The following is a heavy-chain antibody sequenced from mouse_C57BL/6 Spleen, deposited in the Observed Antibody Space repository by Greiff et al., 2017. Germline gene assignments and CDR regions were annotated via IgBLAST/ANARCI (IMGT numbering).Heavy chain of an antibody. CDR3: ARGGTGYFDY. CDR1: GYTFTSYW. V-gene: IGHV1-59*01. J-gene: IGHJ2*01. Sequence: QVQLQQPGAELVRPGTSVKLSCKASGYTFTSYWMHWVKQRPGQGLEWIGVIDPSASYTNYNQKFKGKATLTVDTSSSTAYMQLSSLTSEDSAVYYCARGGTGYFDYWGQGTTLTVSS. CDR2: IDPSASYT. D-gene: IGHD4-1*01.